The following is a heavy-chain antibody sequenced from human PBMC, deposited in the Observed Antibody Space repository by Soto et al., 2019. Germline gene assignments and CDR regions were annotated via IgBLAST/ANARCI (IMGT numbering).Heavy chain of an antibody. CDR3: ARDRYYYGSGRPSDAFDI. Sequence: QVQLQQWGAGLLKPSETLSLTCAVYGGSFSGYYWSWIRQPPGKGLEWIGEINHSGSTNYNPSLKSRVTISVDTSKNQFSLKLSSVTAADTAVYYCARDRYYYGSGRPSDAFDIWGLGTMVTVSS. V-gene: IGHV4-34*01. CDR1: GGSFSGYY. J-gene: IGHJ3*02. D-gene: IGHD3-10*01. CDR2: INHSGST.